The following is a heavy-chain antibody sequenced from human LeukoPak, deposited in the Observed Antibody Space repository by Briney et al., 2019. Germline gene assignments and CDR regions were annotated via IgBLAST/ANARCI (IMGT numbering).Heavy chain of an antibody. J-gene: IGHJ4*02. V-gene: IGHV1-24*01. Sequence: ASVKVSCKVSGHTLTELSMHWVRQAPGKGLGWMGGFDPEDGETIYAQKFQGRVTMTEDTSTDTAYMELNSLRSEDTAVYYCATDRAITSGSTLGLRYWGQGTLVTVSS. CDR1: GHTLTELS. CDR2: FDPEDGET. D-gene: IGHD3-10*01. CDR3: ATDRAITSGSTLGLRY.